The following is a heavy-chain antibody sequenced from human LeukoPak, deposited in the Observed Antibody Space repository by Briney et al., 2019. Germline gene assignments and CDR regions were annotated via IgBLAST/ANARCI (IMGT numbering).Heavy chain of an antibody. J-gene: IGHJ4*02. D-gene: IGHD3/OR15-3a*01. V-gene: IGHV1-18*04. CDR3: AREGDFLTGYWDH. CDR2: ISANNDNT. CDR1: GCTFTNYG. Sequence: ASVKVSCKASGCTFTNYGISWVRQAPGQGLEWMGWISANNDNTNYARKFQGRVTMTTDTSTSTAYMELRSLRSDDTAVYYCAREGDFLTGYWDHWGQGTLVTVSS.